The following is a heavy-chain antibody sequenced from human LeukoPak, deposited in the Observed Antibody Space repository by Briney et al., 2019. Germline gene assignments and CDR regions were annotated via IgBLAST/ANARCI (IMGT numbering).Heavy chain of an antibody. CDR1: GFTFSSYA. V-gene: IGHV3-23*01. D-gene: IGHD6-19*01. CDR3: AKDRFIRTRGWDY. CDR2: ISGSVGST. Sequence: GGSLRLSCAASGFTFSSYAMSWVRQAPGKGLEWVSAISGSVGSTYYADSVKGRFTISRDNSKNTLYLQMNSLRAEDTAVYYCAKDRFIRTRGWDYWGQGTLVTVSS. J-gene: IGHJ4*02.